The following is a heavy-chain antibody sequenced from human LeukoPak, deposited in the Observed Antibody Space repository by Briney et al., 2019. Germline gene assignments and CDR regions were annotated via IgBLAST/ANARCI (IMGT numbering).Heavy chain of an antibody. D-gene: IGHD4-11*01. CDR1: GGSISSYY. Sequence: PSETLSLTCTVSGGSISSYYWSWIRQPPGKGLEWIGYIYYSGSTNYNPSLKSRVTISVDTSKNQFSLKLSSVTAADTAVYYCARDDYSNHRYAFDIWGQGTMVTVSS. CDR3: ARDDYSNHRYAFDI. J-gene: IGHJ3*02. CDR2: IYYSGST. V-gene: IGHV4-59*01.